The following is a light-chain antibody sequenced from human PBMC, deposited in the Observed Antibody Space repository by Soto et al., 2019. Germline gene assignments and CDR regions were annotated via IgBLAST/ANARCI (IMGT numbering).Light chain of an antibody. V-gene: IGKV3-11*01. CDR1: QNVANY. CDR2: DAS. J-gene: IGKJ5*01. CDR3: QQRSNWLIT. Sequence: IVLTQSPATLSLSPGERATHSCRASQNVANYLDWYQQKPGQAPRLLIYDASNRATGIPARFSGSGSGTDFTLTISSLEPEDFAVYYCQQRSNWLITFGQGTRLEIK.